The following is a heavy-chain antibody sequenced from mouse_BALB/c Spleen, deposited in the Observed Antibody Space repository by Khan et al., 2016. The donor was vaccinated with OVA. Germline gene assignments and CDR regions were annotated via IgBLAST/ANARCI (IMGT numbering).Heavy chain of an antibody. V-gene: IGHV1-9*01. Sequence: QIQLVQSGGDLMKPGASVKISCKATGYTFSSYWIEWVKQRPGHGLEWIGQIFPGSVSTTYNEKFKGKATFTADTSSNTAYMQLSSLTSEDSAVYYCARGGYGEFAYWGQGTLVTVSA. CDR1: GYTFSSYW. CDR2: IFPGSVST. J-gene: IGHJ3*01. D-gene: IGHD2-2*01. CDR3: ARGGYGEFAY.